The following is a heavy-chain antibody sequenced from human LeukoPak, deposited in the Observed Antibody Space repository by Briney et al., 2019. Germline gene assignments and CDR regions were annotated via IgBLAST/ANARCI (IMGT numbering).Heavy chain of an antibody. V-gene: IGHV3-49*03. J-gene: IGHJ4*02. CDR3: TRNTDKALHYDY. CDR2: IASKTYGETT. D-gene: IGHD5-18*01. Sequence: GGSLRLSCTASGFSIVDYALSWFRLAPGEGLEWVGYIASKTYGETTQYAASVKGRFFISGDDSKNIAYLQMNSLKTGDTAVYYCTRNTDKALHYDYWGQGTLVTVSS. CDR1: GFSIVDYA.